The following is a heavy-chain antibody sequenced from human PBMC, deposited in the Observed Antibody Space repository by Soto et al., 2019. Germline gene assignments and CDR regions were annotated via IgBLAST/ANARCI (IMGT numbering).Heavy chain of an antibody. D-gene: IGHD6-6*01. CDR2: INHSGST. Sequence: QVQLQQWGAGLLKPSETLSLTCAVYGGSFSGYYWSWIRQPPGKGLECIGEINHSGSTNYNPSRKRLVTLSVDTSKNQFSLKLSSVTAADTAVYYCARTIAARARFDYWGQGTLVTVSS. CDR3: ARTIAARARFDY. V-gene: IGHV4-34*01. CDR1: GGSFSGYY. J-gene: IGHJ4*02.